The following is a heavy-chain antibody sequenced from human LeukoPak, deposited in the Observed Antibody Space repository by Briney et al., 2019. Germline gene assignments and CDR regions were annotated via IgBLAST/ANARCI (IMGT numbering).Heavy chain of an antibody. CDR1: GFTFSSYS. Sequence: GGSLRLSCAASGFTFSSYSMNWVRQAPGKGLEWASSISSSSSYIYYADSVKGRFTISRDNAKNSLYLQMNSLRAEDTAVYYCARDLSGYSYGYDYWGQGTLVTVSS. CDR3: ARDLSGYSYGYDY. D-gene: IGHD5-18*01. V-gene: IGHV3-21*01. J-gene: IGHJ4*02. CDR2: ISSSSSYI.